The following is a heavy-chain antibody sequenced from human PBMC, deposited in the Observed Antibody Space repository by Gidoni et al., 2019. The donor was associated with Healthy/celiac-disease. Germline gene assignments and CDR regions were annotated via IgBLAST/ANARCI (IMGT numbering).Heavy chain of an antibody. CDR2: ISSSSSYI. CDR3: ARDDPQYYYYYMDV. CDR1: GFTFSSYS. V-gene: IGHV3-21*01. Sequence: EVQLVESGGGLVKPGGSLRLSCAASGFTFSSYSMNWVRQAPGKGLEWVSSISSSSSYIYYADSVKGRFTISRDNAKNSLYLQMNSLRAEDTAVYYCARDDPQYYYYYMDVWGKGTTVTVSS. J-gene: IGHJ6*03.